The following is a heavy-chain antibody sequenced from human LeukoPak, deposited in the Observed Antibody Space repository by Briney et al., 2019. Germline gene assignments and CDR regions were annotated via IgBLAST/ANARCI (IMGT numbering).Heavy chain of an antibody. Sequence: PGGSLRLSCAASGFTFSSYAMSWVRQAPGKGLEWVSAISGSGGSTYYAGSVKGRFTISRDNSKNTLYLQMNSLRAEDTAVYYCAKASNSGWYTNFDYWGQGTLVTVSS. CDR1: GFTFSSYA. CDR2: ISGSGGST. V-gene: IGHV3-23*01. CDR3: AKASNSGWYTNFDY. J-gene: IGHJ4*02. D-gene: IGHD6-19*01.